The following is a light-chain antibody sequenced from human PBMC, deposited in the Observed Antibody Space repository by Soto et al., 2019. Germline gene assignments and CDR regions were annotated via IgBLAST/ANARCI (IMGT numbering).Light chain of an antibody. V-gene: IGKV3-15*01. CDR3: QQYNTWPPIT. Sequence: IVLTQSPATLSVSPGERATLSCRASQSVRSNLAWYQQKPGQAPRLLIYGASTRATGLPARFSGSGSGTDFTLPISSLQSEDFAVYYCQQYNTWPPITFGQGTRLEIK. CDR1: QSVRSN. J-gene: IGKJ5*01. CDR2: GAS.